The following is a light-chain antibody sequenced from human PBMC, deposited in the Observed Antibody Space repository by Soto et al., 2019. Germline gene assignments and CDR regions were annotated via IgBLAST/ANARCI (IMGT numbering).Light chain of an antibody. CDR1: ESVTNY. V-gene: IGKV3-11*01. CDR3: QQRSDWPWT. Sequence: IVLSQSPAAVSLSQGERGPLSCRARESVTNYLAWYQQKPGQAPRLLVYDVSNRATGIPARFSGGGSGTDFTLTISNLEPEDFAVYYCQQRSDWPWTFGQGTKV. CDR2: DVS. J-gene: IGKJ1*01.